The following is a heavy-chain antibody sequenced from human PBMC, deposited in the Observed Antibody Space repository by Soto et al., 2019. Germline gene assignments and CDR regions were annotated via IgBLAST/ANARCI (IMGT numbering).Heavy chain of an antibody. J-gene: IGHJ6*02. D-gene: IGHD5-12*01. V-gene: IGHV4-39*01. CDR2: IYYSGST. Sequence: PSETLSLTCTVSGGSISSSSYYWGWIRQPPGKGLEWIGSIYYSGSTYYNPSLKSRVTISVDTSKNQFSLKLSSVTAADTAVYYCATKMRDGYNQEPYYYYGMDVWGQGTTVTVSS. CDR1: GGSISSSSYY. CDR3: ATKMRDGYNQEPYYYYGMDV.